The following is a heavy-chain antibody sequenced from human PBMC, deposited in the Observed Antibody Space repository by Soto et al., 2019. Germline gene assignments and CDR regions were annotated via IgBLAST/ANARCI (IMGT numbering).Heavy chain of an antibody. CDR1: GFTFSSYG. V-gene: IGHV3-30*18. Sequence: GGSLRLSCAASGFTFSSYGMHWVRQAPGKGLEWVAVISYDGSNKYYADSVKGRFTISRDNSKNTLYLQMNSLRAEDTAVYYCAKDLAARPGIRPDYWGQGTLVTVSS. J-gene: IGHJ4*02. D-gene: IGHD6-6*01. CDR2: ISYDGSNK. CDR3: AKDLAARPGIRPDY.